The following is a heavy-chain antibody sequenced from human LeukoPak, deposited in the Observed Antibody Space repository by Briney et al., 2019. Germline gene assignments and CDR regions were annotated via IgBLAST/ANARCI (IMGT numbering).Heavy chain of an antibody. CDR1: GFTFDDYA. CDR3: AKDPHYYYDSSGYWELYYFDY. Sequence: SLRLSCAASGFTFDDYAMHWVRQAPGKGLEWVSGISWNSGSIVYADSVKGRFTISRDNAKNSLYLQMNSLRAEDTALYYCAKDPHYYYDSSGYWELYYFDYWGQGTLVTVSS. J-gene: IGHJ4*02. D-gene: IGHD3-22*01. V-gene: IGHV3-9*01. CDR2: ISWNSGSI.